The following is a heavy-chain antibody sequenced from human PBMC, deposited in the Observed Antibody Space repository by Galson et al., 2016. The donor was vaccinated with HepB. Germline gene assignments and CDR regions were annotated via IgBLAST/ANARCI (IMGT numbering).Heavy chain of an antibody. D-gene: IGHD2-2*01. CDR1: GLTVSSNY. Sequence: SLRLSCAASGLTVSSNYMSWVRQAPGKGLEWVSVIYSGGGAYYADSVQGRFTISRDNSKNTVFLEMNSLRADDTAVYYCWTESYLKGHSIVVGAPSQTWGRGTLVTVSS. CDR3: WTESYLKGHSIVVGAPSQT. CDR2: IYSGGGA. V-gene: IGHV3-53*01. J-gene: IGHJ5*02.